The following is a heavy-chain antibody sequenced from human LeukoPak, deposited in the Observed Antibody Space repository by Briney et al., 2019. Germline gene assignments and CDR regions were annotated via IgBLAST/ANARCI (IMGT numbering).Heavy chain of an antibody. D-gene: IGHD2-2*01. J-gene: IGHJ4*02. Sequence: GGSLRLSCAASGFTVSSNYMSWVRQAPGKGLEWVSVIYSGGSTYYADSEKGRFTISRDNSKNALFLQMDSLRLEDTAVYYCAKERYCSTTTCPFDSWGQGTLVTVSS. V-gene: IGHV3-66*02. CDR1: GFTVSSNY. CDR2: IYSGGST. CDR3: AKERYCSTTTCPFDS.